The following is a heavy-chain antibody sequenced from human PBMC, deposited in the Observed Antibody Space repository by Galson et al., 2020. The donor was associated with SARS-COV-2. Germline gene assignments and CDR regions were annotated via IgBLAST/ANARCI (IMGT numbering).Heavy chain of an antibody. CDR1: GFTFSTYW. J-gene: IGHJ6*02. Sequence: TGGSLRLSCAASGFTFSTYWMSWVRQAPGKGLEWVANIKQDGSEKYYVDSVKGRFTISRDNAKKSLYLQMNSLRAEDTAVYYCARDQVAVAGTNYYYAMDVWGQGTTVTVSS. V-gene: IGHV3-7*01. CDR3: ARDQVAVAGTNYYYAMDV. D-gene: IGHD6-19*01. CDR2: IKQDGSEK.